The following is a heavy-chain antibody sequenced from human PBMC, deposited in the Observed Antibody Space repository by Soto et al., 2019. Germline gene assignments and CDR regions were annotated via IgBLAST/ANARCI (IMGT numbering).Heavy chain of an antibody. J-gene: IGHJ6*02. D-gene: IGHD2-2*01. CDR3: ARHIFEDIVVVPAANYYYYRMDV. CDR1: GYSFTSYW. V-gene: IGHV5-51*01. Sequence: PGESLKISCKGSGYSFTSYWIGWVRQMPGKGLEWMGIIYPGDSATRYSPSFQGQVTISADKSISTAYLQWSSLKASDTAMYYCARHIFEDIVVVPAANYYYYRMDVWGQGTTVTVSS. CDR2: IYPGDSAT.